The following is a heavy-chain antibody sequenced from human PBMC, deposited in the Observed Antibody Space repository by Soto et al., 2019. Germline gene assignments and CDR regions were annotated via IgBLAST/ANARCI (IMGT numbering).Heavy chain of an antibody. CDR2: IYYSGST. V-gene: IGHV4-61*01. Sequence: SETLSLTCTVSGGSVSSGSYYWSWIRQPPGKGLEWIGYIYYSGSTNYNPSLKSRVTISVDTSKNQFSLKLSSVTAADTAVYYCARGPVLRFLEWLLPSWFDPWGQGTLVTVSS. D-gene: IGHD3-3*01. CDR3: ARGPVLRFLEWLLPSWFDP. J-gene: IGHJ5*02. CDR1: GGSVSSGSYY.